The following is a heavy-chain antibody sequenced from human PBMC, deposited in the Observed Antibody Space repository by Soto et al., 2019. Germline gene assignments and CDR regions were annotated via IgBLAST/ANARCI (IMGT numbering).Heavy chain of an antibody. CDR3: TTDRGGIASIAVAEFHN. CDR2: IKSKTDGGTT. Sequence: EVQLVESGGGLVKPGGSLRLSCAASGFTFSNAWMSWVRQAPGKGLEWVGRIKSKTDGGTTDYAAPVKGRFTISRDDSKNTLYLQMNSLKTEDTAVYYCTTDRGGIASIAVAEFHNWGQGTLVTVSS. V-gene: IGHV3-15*01. D-gene: IGHD6-19*01. J-gene: IGHJ4*02. CDR1: GFTFSNAW.